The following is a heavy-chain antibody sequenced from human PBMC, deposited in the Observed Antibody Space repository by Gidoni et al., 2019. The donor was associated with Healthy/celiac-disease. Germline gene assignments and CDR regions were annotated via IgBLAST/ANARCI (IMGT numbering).Heavy chain of an antibody. CDR1: GGTFSSYA. CDR3: ARNTDWFDP. V-gene: IGHV1-69*06. J-gene: IGHJ5*02. Sequence: QLQLVQSGPEVQKPVSSVTVSCKASGGTFSSYAISWVRQAPGQGLEWMGGIISSFGTANYAQKFKCRVTITADKSTSTAYMELSSLRSEETAVYYCARNTDWFDPWGQGTLVTVSS. CDR2: IISSFGTA.